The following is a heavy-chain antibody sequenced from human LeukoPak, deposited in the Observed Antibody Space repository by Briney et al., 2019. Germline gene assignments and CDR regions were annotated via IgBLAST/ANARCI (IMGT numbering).Heavy chain of an antibody. Sequence: PGGSLRLSCAASGFTFSSYSMNWVRQAPGKGLEWVSSISSSSSYIYYADSVKGRFTISRDNAKNSLYLQMNSLTADDTAFYYCARGGYSSSWGDFDYWGQGTLVTVSS. CDR3: ARGGYSSSWGDFDY. CDR2: ISSSSSYI. V-gene: IGHV3-21*01. CDR1: GFTFSSYS. D-gene: IGHD6-19*01. J-gene: IGHJ4*02.